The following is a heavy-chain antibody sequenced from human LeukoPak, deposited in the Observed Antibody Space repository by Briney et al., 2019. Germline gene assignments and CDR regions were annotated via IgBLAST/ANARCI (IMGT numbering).Heavy chain of an antibody. CDR2: INHSGST. CDR1: GGSFSGYY. V-gene: IGHV4-34*01. CDR3: ARGRAA. Sequence: PSETLSLTCAVYGGSFSGYYWSWIRQPPGKGLEWIGEINHSGSTNYNPSLKSRVTISVDTSKNQFSLKLSSVTAADTAAYYCARGRAAWGQGTLVTVSS. J-gene: IGHJ5*02.